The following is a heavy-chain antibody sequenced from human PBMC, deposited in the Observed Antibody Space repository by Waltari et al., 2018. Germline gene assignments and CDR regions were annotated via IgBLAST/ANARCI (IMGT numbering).Heavy chain of an antibody. CDR2: INHSRST. Sequence: QVQLQQWGAGLLKPSETLSLTCAVYGGSFSGYYWSWIRQPPGKGLEWIGEINHSRSTNYHPSLKSRVTISVDTSKNQFSLKLSSVTAADTAVYYCARLTRTWGQGTLVTVSS. CDR3: ARLTRT. V-gene: IGHV4-34*01. J-gene: IGHJ5*02. CDR1: GGSFSGYY. D-gene: IGHD1-1*01.